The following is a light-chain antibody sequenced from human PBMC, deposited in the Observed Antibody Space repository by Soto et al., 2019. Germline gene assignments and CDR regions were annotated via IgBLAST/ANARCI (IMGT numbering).Light chain of an antibody. Sequence: QSVLTQPPSVSGAPGQRVTISCTGSSSNIGAGYDVHWYQQLPGTAPKLLIYGNSNRPSGVPDRFSVCKSGTSASLAITGLQAEDYAEYYCRSYDRSRNGFYVFCTGTTLTVL. CDR1: SSNIGAGYD. CDR2: GNS. CDR3: RSYDRSRNGFYV. J-gene: IGLJ1*01. V-gene: IGLV1-40*01.